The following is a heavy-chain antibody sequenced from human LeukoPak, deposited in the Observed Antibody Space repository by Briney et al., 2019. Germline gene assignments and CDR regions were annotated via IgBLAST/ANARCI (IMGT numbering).Heavy chain of an antibody. CDR1: GFRVSSNY. Sequence: PGGSLRLSCAASGFRVSSNYISWVRQAPGKGLEWVSVIYRDGSTKCADSVKARFTISRDNSRNTVHLQMKSLRVEDTAVYYCARATLENWGQGTLVTVSS. CDR3: ARATLEN. V-gene: IGHV3-53*01. J-gene: IGHJ4*02. CDR2: IYRDGST.